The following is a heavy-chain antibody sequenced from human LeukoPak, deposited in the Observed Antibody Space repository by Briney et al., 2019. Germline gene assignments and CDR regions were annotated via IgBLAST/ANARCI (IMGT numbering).Heavy chain of an antibody. CDR3: AKADDPRLFDY. CDR2: ISGSGGNT. V-gene: IGHV3-23*01. CDR1: GFTFSSYA. J-gene: IGHJ4*02. D-gene: IGHD1-1*01. Sequence: GGSLRLSCAASGFTFSSYAMNWVRQAPGKGLEWVSTISGSGGNTYYADAVKGRFTISRDNSKNTLYLQMNSLRAEDTAVYYCAKADDPRLFDYWGQGTLVTVSS.